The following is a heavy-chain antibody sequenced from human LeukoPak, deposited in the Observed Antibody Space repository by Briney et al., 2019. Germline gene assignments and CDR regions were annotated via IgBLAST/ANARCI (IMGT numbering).Heavy chain of an antibody. Sequence: GGSLRLSCAASGFTFSSYGMHWVRQAPGKGLEWVAFIRYDGSNKYYADSVKDRFTISRDNSKNTLYLQMNSLRAEDTAVYYCAEDSLDLDYGDPEADYWGQGTLVTVSS. CDR3: AEDSLDLDYGDPEADY. CDR2: IRYDGSNK. J-gene: IGHJ4*02. V-gene: IGHV3-30*02. CDR1: GFTFSSYG. D-gene: IGHD4-17*01.